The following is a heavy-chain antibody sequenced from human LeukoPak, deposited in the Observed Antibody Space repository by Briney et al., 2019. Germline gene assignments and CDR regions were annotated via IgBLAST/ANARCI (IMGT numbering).Heavy chain of an antibody. CDR3: ARESDYYDFWSGDYFDC. CDR2: IIPIFGTA. CDR1: GGTFSSYA. J-gene: IGHJ4*02. D-gene: IGHD3-3*01. V-gene: IGHV1-69*13. Sequence: SVKVSCKASGGTFSSYAISWVRQAPGQGLEWMGGIIPIFGTANYAQKFQGRVTITADESTSTAYMELSSLRSEDTAVYYCARESDYYDFWSGDYFDCWGQGTLVTVSS.